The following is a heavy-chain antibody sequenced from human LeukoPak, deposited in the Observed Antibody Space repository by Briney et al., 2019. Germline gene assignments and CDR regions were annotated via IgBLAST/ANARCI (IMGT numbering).Heavy chain of an antibody. CDR3: ARVPRPGIAAAGA. J-gene: IGHJ5*02. CDR1: GYTFTSYG. CDR2: ISAYNGNT. D-gene: IGHD6-13*01. Sequence: ASVRVSCKASGYTFTSYGISWVRQARGQGLEWMGWISAYNGNTNYAQKLQGRVTMTTDTSTSTAYMELRSLRSDDTAVYYCARVPRPGIAAAGAWGQGTLVTVSS. V-gene: IGHV1-18*01.